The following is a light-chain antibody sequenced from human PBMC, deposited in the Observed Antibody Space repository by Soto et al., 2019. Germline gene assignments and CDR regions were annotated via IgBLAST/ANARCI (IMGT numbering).Light chain of an antibody. J-gene: IGKJ4*01. V-gene: IGKV3D-15*01. Sequence: EIVITQSPATLSVSPGKRATLVCRASKSVSSNLAWYQQKPGQAPRLLIYGASTRATGIPDRFSGSGSGTDFTLTISSLEPEDCAVDYCEQLSSYPLTFGGGT. CDR1: KSVSSN. CDR3: EQLSSYPLT. CDR2: GAS.